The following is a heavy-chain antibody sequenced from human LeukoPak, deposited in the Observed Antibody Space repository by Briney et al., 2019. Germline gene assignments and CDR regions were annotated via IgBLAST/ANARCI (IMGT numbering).Heavy chain of an antibody. CDR2: VFYNGAT. V-gene: IGHV4-39*07. Sequence: SETLSLTCIVSGGSISSSIYYWAWVRQPPGKGLEWIGTVFYNGATQYSPSLRSRVTISIDTSTNQFSLKLTSVTAADTAVYYCARVGQWLAFDYWGQGTLVTVSS. D-gene: IGHD6-19*01. CDR3: ARVGQWLAFDY. J-gene: IGHJ4*02. CDR1: GGSISSSIYY.